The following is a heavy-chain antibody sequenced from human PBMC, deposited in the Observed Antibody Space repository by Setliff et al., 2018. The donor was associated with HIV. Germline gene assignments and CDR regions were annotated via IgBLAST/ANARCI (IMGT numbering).Heavy chain of an antibody. D-gene: IGHD6-19*01. Sequence: GESLKISCKDSGYTFSNYCIAWVRQVPGKGLEWMGIVYPGNSDTTYSPSFQGQVTISADKSISTAYLQWSSLKASDTAMYYCAKHLSPGSGWYSKARGMDVWGQGTTVTVSS. J-gene: IGHJ6*02. CDR3: AKHLSPGSGWYSKARGMDV. CDR2: VYPGNSDT. V-gene: IGHV5-51*01. CDR1: GYTFSNYC.